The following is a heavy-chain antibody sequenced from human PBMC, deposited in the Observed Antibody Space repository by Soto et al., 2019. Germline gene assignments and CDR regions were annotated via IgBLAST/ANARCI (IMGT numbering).Heavy chain of an antibody. CDR3: SSLGMGVHQIYDS. D-gene: IGHD3-16*01. Sequence: QLQLQESGPGLVKPSETLHLTCAVSVGSISSPNYYWGWIRQPPGKGLEWIGSIYYSGNTYYNPSLKKRVTISINTSQNQFSLKLTSVTAADTAVFYCSSLGMGVHQIYDSWGQGSLGTVSS. V-gene: IGHV4-39*01. CDR2: IYYSGNT. CDR1: VGSISSPNYY. J-gene: IGHJ5*01.